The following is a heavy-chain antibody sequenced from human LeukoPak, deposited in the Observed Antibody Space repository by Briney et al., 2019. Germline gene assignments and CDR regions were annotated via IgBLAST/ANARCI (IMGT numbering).Heavy chain of an antibody. D-gene: IGHD4-17*01. CDR2: ITAGHYPT. V-gene: IGHV3-23*01. CDR3: TKNPNGDYVGAFDP. J-gene: IGHJ5*02. CDR1: GFSFSSFA. Sequence: GGSLRLSCAASGFSFSSFAMTWVRQAPGKGLEWVSSITAGHYPTYNTDSVKGRFTISRDNSKNTLYLQMNSLRADDTAVYYCTKNPNGDYVGAFDPWGQGTLVTVSS.